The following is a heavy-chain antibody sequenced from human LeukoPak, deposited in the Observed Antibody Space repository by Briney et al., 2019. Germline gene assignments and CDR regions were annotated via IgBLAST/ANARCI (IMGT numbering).Heavy chain of an antibody. D-gene: IGHD3-3*01. CDR3: ARGHPTYYDFWSGYPTLYYYYYMDV. V-gene: IGHV4-59*12. CDR1: GGPINNYY. CDR2: IHSSGRT. J-gene: IGHJ6*03. Sequence: PAETLSLTCTVSGGPINNYYWSWVRRSPGKGLEWIGYIHSSGRTNCKPSLKSRVTIGVDTSKNQVSLNLRSVTAADTAVYYCARGHPTYYDFWSGYPTLYYYYYMDVWGKGTTVTVSS.